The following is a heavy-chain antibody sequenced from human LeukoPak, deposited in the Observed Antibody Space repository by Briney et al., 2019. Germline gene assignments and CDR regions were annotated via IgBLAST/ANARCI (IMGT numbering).Heavy chain of an antibody. Sequence: GGSLRLSCAASGFTFSSYSMNWVRQAPGKGLEWVSYISSSSSTIHYADSVTGRFIISRDNAKNSLFLQMNSLRAEDTAVYYCVRDQGGAVSYWGQGTLVTVSS. J-gene: IGHJ4*02. V-gene: IGHV3-48*01. CDR1: GFTFSSYS. CDR2: ISSSSSTI. CDR3: VRDQGGAVSY. D-gene: IGHD3-16*01.